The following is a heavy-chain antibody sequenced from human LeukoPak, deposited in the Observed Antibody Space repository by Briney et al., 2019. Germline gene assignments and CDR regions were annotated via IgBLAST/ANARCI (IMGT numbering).Heavy chain of an antibody. Sequence: GASVKVSCKASGYIFSSYDINWVRQATGQGLEWMGWMNPNSGNTGYAQKFQGRVTMTRKTSISTAYMELSTLGSEDTAVYYCARLLGSSWYGSYYYYYMDVWGKGTTVTISS. CDR2: MNPNSGNT. CDR1: GYIFSSYD. J-gene: IGHJ6*03. CDR3: ARLLGSSWYGSYYYYYMDV. V-gene: IGHV1-8*01. D-gene: IGHD6-13*01.